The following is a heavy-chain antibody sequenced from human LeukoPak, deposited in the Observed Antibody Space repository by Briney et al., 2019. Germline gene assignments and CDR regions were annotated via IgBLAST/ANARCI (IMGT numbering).Heavy chain of an antibody. CDR3: ARGTTYYYDSSGYYGY. Sequence: SSVKVSCKASGGTFSSYAISWVRQAPGQGLEWMGRIIPIFGTANYAQKLQRRVTITTDESTSTAYMELSSLRFEDTAVYYCARGTTYYYDSSGYYGYWGQGTLVTVSS. V-gene: IGHV1-69*05. CDR1: GGTFSSYA. D-gene: IGHD3-22*01. J-gene: IGHJ4*02. CDR2: IIPIFGTA.